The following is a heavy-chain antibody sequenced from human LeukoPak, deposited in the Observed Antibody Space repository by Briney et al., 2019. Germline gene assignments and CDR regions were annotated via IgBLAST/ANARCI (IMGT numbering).Heavy chain of an antibody. CDR2: INSSGGST. J-gene: IGHJ4*02. CDR1: GYTFTSYY. V-gene: IGHV1-46*01. D-gene: IGHD2-2*01. Sequence: ASVKVSCKASGYTFTSYYMHWVRQAPGQGLEWMGVINSSGGSTSYAQKFQGRVTMTRDTSTSTVYMELSSLRSEDTAVYYCARIYCSSTSCHEGYFDYWGQGTLVTVSS. CDR3: ARIYCSSTSCHEGYFDY.